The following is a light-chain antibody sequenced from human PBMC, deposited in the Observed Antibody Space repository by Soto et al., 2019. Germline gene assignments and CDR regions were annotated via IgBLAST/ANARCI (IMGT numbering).Light chain of an antibody. CDR3: QQSHSTPYT. CDR1: QSVLYSSNHKNY. CDR2: WAS. J-gene: IGKJ2*01. V-gene: IGKV4-1*01. Sequence: DIVMTQSPDALAVSLGERATINCKSSQSVLYSSNHKNYLAWCQKKPGQPPKLLIYWASTRESGVPDRFSGSGCGTDFTLTISSLQAEDVAVYYWQQSHSTPYTFGQGTKLEIK.